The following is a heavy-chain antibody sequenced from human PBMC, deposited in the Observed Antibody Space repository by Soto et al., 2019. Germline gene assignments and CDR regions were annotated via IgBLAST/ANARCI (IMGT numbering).Heavy chain of an antibody. J-gene: IGHJ3*01. Sequence: EVQLVESGGGLVQPGGSLRLTCGASGFTFSIYSMNWVRQAPGKGPEWVSYIMPDSSHIFYADSVRGRVTISRANAKNSPSLQMYSLSAEDSALYDCVIENLWAASVPLFDFWGPGTMVTVSS. CDR3: VIENLWAASVPLFDF. D-gene: IGHD2-15*01. CDR1: GFTFSIYS. CDR2: IMPDSSHI. V-gene: IGHV3-48*01.